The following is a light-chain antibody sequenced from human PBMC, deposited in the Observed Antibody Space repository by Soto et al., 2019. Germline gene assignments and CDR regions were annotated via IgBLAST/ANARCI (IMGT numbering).Light chain of an antibody. V-gene: IGLV2-14*01. CDR2: DVS. Sequence: QSVLTQPASVSGSAGQSITISCTGTSSDVGGYNYVSWYQRHPGKAPKLMIYDVSNRPSGVSNRFSGSKSGNTASLTISGLQAEDEADYYCSSYTSSSTYVFGTGTKVTVL. CDR3: SSYTSSSTYV. J-gene: IGLJ1*01. CDR1: SSDVGGYNY.